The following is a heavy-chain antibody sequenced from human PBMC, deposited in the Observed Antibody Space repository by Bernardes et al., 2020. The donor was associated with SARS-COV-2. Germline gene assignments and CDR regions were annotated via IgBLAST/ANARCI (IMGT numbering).Heavy chain of an antibody. CDR1: GYTFTSYG. Sequence: ASVKVSCKASGYTFTSYGISWVRQAPGQGLEWMGWISAYNGNTNYAQKLQGRVTMTTDTFTSTAYMELRSLRSDDTAVYYCARDPILEWLFYFDYWGQGTLVTVSS. J-gene: IGHJ4*02. CDR3: ARDPILEWLFYFDY. D-gene: IGHD3-3*01. CDR2: ISAYNGNT. V-gene: IGHV1-18*01.